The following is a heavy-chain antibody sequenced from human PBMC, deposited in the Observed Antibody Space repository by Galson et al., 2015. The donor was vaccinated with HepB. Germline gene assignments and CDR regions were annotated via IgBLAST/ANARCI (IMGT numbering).Heavy chain of an antibody. CDR1: GFSLSTSALR. J-gene: IGHJ4*02. V-gene: IGHV2-70*04. D-gene: IGHD6-19*01. Sequence: ALVKPTQTLTLTCTFTGFSLSTSALRVSWIRQPPGKALEWLARIDWDDDKFYSTSLKTRLTISKDTSKNQVVLTMTNMDPVDTATYYCARSRSGWYDKGFDYWGQGTLVTVSS. CDR2: IDWDDDK. CDR3: ARSRSGWYDKGFDY.